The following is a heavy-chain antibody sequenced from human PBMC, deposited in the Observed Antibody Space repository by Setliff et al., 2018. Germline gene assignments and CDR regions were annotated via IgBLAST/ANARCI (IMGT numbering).Heavy chain of an antibody. Sequence: SGPTLVNPTQTLTLTCTFSGFSISTSGMCVSWIRQSPGKALEWLARIDWDDDKYYSTSLKTRLTISKDTSKNQVVLTMTNMDSVNTATYYCARTVRSGSYHYYYMDVWGKGTTVTVSS. J-gene: IGHJ6*03. V-gene: IGHV2-70*11. CDR1: GFSISTSGMC. D-gene: IGHD1-26*01. CDR2: IDWDDDK. CDR3: ARTVRSGSYHYYYMDV.